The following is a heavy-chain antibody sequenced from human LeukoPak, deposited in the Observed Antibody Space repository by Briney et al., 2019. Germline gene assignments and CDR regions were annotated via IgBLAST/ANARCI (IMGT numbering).Heavy chain of an antibody. J-gene: IGHJ4*02. Sequence: PGGSLRLSCAASGFTFSIYAIHWVRQAPGKGLEWVAFIRFDGTDKYYADSVKGRFTVSRDNSMNTLYLQMNSLTPEDTAVYYCAGFGGNSDYWGQGTLVSVSS. V-gene: IGHV3-30*02. CDR1: GFTFSIYA. CDR2: IRFDGTDK. D-gene: IGHD4-23*01. CDR3: AGFGGNSDY.